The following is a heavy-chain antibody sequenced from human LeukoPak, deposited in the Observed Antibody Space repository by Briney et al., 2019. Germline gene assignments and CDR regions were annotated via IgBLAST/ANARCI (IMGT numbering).Heavy chain of an antibody. CDR3: PRAHYDFWSGYYTPASRGYYFDY. CDR1: GYTFTVDY. D-gene: IGHD3-3*01. V-gene: IGHV1-2*02. CDR2: VNLNSGGT. Sequence: ASVKLSCKASGYTFTVDYMHWGRQGPGQGHGWVGWVNLNSGGTTYAQQSQGGATMTWDTSISTAYMELSRLRSDDTAVYYCPRAHYDFWSGYYTPASRGYYFDYWGQGTLVTVSS. J-gene: IGHJ4*02.